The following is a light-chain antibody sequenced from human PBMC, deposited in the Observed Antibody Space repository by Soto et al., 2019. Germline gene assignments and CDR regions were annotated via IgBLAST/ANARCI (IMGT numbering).Light chain of an antibody. Sequence: EIVMTQSAATLSVPPGERATLSCRASQSVSSDLAWYHQKPGQAPRLLIYGASTRATGIPARFSGSGSGTEFTLTISRLEPEDFAVYYCQQYGYSPTFGGGTKVDIK. CDR2: GAS. V-gene: IGKV3-15*01. CDR3: QQYGYSPT. J-gene: IGKJ4*01. CDR1: QSVSSD.